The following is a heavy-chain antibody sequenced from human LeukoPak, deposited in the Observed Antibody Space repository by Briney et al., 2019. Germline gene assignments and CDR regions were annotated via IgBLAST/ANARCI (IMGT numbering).Heavy chain of an antibody. CDR3: ARVSSAEMATPHPYFDY. D-gene: IGHD5-24*01. J-gene: IGHJ4*02. CDR1: GGTFISYA. CDR2: IIPIFGTA. V-gene: IGHV1-69*13. Sequence: SVKVSCKASGGTFISYAISWVRQAPGQGLEWMGGIIPIFGTANYAQKFQGRVTITADESTSTAYMELSSLRSEDTAVYYCARVSSAEMATPHPYFDYWGQGTLVTVSS.